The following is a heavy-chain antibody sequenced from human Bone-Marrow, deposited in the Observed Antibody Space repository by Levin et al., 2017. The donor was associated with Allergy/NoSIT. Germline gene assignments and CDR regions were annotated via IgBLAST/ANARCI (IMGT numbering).Heavy chain of an antibody. CDR3: AALYDTSGRLDH. V-gene: IGHV1-2*06. D-gene: IGHD6-19*01. CDR2: VNPHSGGV. Sequence: ASVKVSCKASGYTFTTFYIHWLRQAPGQGLEWMGRVNPHSGGVNFAQKFQGRLTMTRDTSITTAYMDLSSLKSDDPAVYYCAALYDTSGRLDHWGQGTLVTVSS. CDR1: GYTFTTFY. J-gene: IGHJ4*02.